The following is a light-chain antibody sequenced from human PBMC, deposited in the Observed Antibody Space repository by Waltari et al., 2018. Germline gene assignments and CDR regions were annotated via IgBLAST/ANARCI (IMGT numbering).Light chain of an antibody. CDR3: CSYAGRGTYV. CDR2: QVI. CDR1: TSDVGNYDL. Sequence: QSALTQPASVSGTPGQSTTISCTGPTSDVGNYDLVSWYQHHPGKAPKLLICQVIKRPSGVSSRFSGSKSGSTASLIISGLQPDDEADYYCCSYAGRGTYVFGSGTKVTVL. J-gene: IGLJ1*01. V-gene: IGLV2-23*02.